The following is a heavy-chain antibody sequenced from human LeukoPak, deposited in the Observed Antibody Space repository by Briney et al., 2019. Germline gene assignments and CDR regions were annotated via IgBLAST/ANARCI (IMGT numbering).Heavy chain of an antibody. V-gene: IGHV1-69*06. CDR3: ANSFLRTTYYYDSSGYYYFDY. CDR1: GGTFSSYA. D-gene: IGHD3-22*01. Sequence: SVKVSCTASGGTFSSYAISWVRQAPGQGLEWMGRIIPIFGTANYAQKFQGRVTITADKSTSTAYMELSSLRSEDTAVYYCANSFLRTTYYYDSSGYYYFDYWGQGTLVTVSS. J-gene: IGHJ4*02. CDR2: IIPIFGTA.